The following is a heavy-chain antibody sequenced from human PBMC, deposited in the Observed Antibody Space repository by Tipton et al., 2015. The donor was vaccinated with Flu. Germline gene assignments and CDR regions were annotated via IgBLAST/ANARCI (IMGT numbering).Heavy chain of an antibody. CDR2: AFYSGTF. CDR3: ARRDYSNYVSEPKNWFDP. Sequence: TLSLTCTVSGVSMRNPDHFWGWIRQPPGRGLQWIGTAFYSGTFYTNPSLESRASLSVDTSRNQLSLRLASVTAADTAVYYCARRDYSNYVSEPKNWFDPWGQGTLVTVSS. J-gene: IGHJ5*02. D-gene: IGHD4-11*01. CDR1: GVSMRNPDHF. V-gene: IGHV4-39*01.